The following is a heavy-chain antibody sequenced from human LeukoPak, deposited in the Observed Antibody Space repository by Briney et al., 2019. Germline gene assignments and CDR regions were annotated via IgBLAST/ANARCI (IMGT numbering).Heavy chain of an antibody. CDR1: GGSISSYY. CDR2: IYYSGST. CDR3: ARQNMVRGVNWFDP. Sequence: SETLSLTCTVSGGSISSYYWSWIRQPPGKGLEWIGYIYYSGSTNYNPSLKGRVTISVDTSKNQFSLKLSSVTAADTAVYYCARQNMVRGVNWFDPWGQGTLVTVSS. D-gene: IGHD3-10*01. V-gene: IGHV4-59*08. J-gene: IGHJ5*02.